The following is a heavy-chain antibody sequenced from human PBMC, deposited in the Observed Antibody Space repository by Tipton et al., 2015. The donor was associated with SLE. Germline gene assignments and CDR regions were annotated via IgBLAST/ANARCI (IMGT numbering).Heavy chain of an antibody. V-gene: IGHV4-31*03. Sequence: TLSLTCTVSGGSINSDGYYWSWIRQHPGKGLEWIGYINYSGNTYNNPSLRSRIIISKDASKNQFSLKLSSVTAADTAIYYCARDRPGVWFDPWGQGTLATVSS. D-gene: IGHD3-10*01. J-gene: IGHJ5*02. CDR1: GGSINSDGYY. CDR2: INYSGNT. CDR3: ARDRPGVWFDP.